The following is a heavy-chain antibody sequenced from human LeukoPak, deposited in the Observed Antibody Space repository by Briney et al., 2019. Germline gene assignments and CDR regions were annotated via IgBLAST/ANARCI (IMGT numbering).Heavy chain of an antibody. J-gene: IGHJ6*03. CDR2: INHSGST. D-gene: IGHD3-22*01. CDR1: GGSFSGYY. V-gene: IGHV4-34*01. CDR3: ARDYYDSSGYYERYYYYYYMDV. Sequence: SETLSLTCAVYGGSFSGYYWSWIRQPPGKGLEWIGEINHSGSTNYNPSLKSRVTMSVDTSKNQFSLKLSSVTAADTAVYYCARDYYDSSGYYERYYYYYYMDVWGKGTTVTISS.